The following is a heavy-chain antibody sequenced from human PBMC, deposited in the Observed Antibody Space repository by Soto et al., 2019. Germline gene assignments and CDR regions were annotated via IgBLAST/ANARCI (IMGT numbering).Heavy chain of an antibody. CDR2: ISAYNGNT. CDR3: AGQLLWFGELFLDYYYGMDV. D-gene: IGHD3-10*01. CDR1: GYTFTSYG. Sequence: GASVKVSCKASGYTFTSYGISWVRQAPGQGLEWMGWISAYNGNTNYAQKLQGRVTMTTDTSTSTAYMELSSLRSEDTAVYYCAGQLLWFGELFLDYYYGMDVWGQGTTVTVSS. J-gene: IGHJ6*02. V-gene: IGHV1-18*01.